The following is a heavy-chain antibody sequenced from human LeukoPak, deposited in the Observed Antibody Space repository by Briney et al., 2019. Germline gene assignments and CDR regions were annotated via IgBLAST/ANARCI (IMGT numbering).Heavy chain of an antibody. Sequence: SETLSLTCAVSGYSISSGYYWGWIRQPPGKGLEWIGSIYHSGSTYYNPSLKSRVTISVDTSKNQFFLKLSSVTAADTAVYYCARGRSSSGWYNPLFDYWGQGTLVTVSS. CDR2: IYHSGST. J-gene: IGHJ4*02. CDR3: ARGRSSSGWYNPLFDY. CDR1: GYSISSGYY. V-gene: IGHV4-38-2*01. D-gene: IGHD6-19*01.